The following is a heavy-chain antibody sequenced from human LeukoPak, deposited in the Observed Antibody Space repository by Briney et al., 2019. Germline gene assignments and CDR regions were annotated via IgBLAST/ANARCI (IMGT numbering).Heavy chain of an antibody. CDR3: ASRLYCSNTRCRNFPFAY. V-gene: IGHV1-69*13. J-gene: IGHJ4*02. D-gene: IGHD2-2*01. CDR1: GYTFTSYG. CDR2: IIPIFGIA. Sequence: SVKVSCKASGYTFTSYGINWVRRAPGQGLEWMGGIIPIFGIANYAQKFQDRVTITADESTSTAYMELSSLRSEDTAIYYCASRLYCSNTRCRNFPFAYWGQGTLVTVSS.